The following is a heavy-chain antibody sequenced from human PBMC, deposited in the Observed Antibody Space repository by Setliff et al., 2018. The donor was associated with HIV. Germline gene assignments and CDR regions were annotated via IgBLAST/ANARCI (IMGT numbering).Heavy chain of an antibody. D-gene: IGHD3-22*01. CDR1: GGSFSDYY. J-gene: IGHJ3*02. CDR3: AILSYHYSHSSPYPDVFKI. Sequence: SETLSLTCAVHGGSFSDYYWTWIRQPPGKGLEWIGESNHSGNTTYNPSLKSRVTISVDTTKNQFSLKLNTVTAADTAVYYCAILSYHYSHSSPYPDVFKIWGQGTMGTVSS. CDR2: SNHSGNT. V-gene: IGHV4-34*01.